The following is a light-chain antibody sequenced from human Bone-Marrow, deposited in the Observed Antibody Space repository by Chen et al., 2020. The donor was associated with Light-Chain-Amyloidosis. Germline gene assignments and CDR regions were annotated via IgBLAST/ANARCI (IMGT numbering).Light chain of an antibody. CDR3: QSYQGSSQGV. CDR1: SGSIATNY. J-gene: IGLJ3*02. CDR2: EDD. Sequence: NFMLTQLHSVSESPGKTVIISCTRSSGSIATNYVQWYQQRPGSSPATVIYEDDQSPSGGPDRFSCSSDKSDNSAALAIAGLKTEDEADYYCQSYQGSSQGVFGRGTKLTVL. V-gene: IGLV6-57*01.